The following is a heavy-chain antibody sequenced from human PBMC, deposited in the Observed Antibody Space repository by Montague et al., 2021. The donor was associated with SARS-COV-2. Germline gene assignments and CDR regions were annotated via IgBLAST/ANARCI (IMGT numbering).Heavy chain of an antibody. CDR3: ARQGSDYCSSTSCYGADHPFDI. J-gene: IGHJ3*02. CDR2: IPYIGST. Sequence: SETLSLTCTVSGGTISSYYYSWIRQPPGKALEWIGYIPYIGSTNSNHFLKSRVTVSIDTSKNQFSLKLSSVTAADSAVYYCARQGSDYCSSTSCYGADHPFDIWGQGTMVTVSS. D-gene: IGHD2-2*01. V-gene: IGHV4-59*01. CDR1: GGTISSYY.